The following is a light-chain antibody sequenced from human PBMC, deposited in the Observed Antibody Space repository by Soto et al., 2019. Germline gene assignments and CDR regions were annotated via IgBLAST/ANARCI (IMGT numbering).Light chain of an antibody. V-gene: IGLV2-8*01. Sequence: QSVLDQAPSASGAPGQSVPLSRTRTHTDVGGYRYVSWYQQHPGKAPKLIIYEVGKRPSGVPDRFSGSKSGNTASLTVSGLQAEDEADYYCSSYAGSTYVFGTGTKVTVL. CDR3: SSYAGSTYV. J-gene: IGLJ1*01. CDR1: HTDVGGYRY. CDR2: EVG.